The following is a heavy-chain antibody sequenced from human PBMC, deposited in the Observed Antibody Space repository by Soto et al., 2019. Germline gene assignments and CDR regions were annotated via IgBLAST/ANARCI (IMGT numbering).Heavy chain of an antibody. D-gene: IGHD6-13*01. Sequence: GGSLRLSCAASGFTFSSYAMSWVRQAPGKGLEWVSAISGSGGSTYYADSVKGRFTISRDNAKNTLYLQMNSLRAEDTAVYYCARDPTYSSSWYWFDPWGQGTLVTVSS. CDR1: GFTFSSYA. CDR3: ARDPTYSSSWYWFDP. CDR2: ISGSGGST. J-gene: IGHJ5*02. V-gene: IGHV3-23*01.